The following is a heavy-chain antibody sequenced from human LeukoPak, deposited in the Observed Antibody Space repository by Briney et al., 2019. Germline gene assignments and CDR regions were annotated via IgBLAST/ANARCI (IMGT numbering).Heavy chain of an antibody. V-gene: IGHV4-59*01. D-gene: IGHD6-19*01. CDR2: IYYSGST. Sequence: PSETLSLTCTVSGGSISSYYWSWIRQPPGKGLEWIGYIYYSGSTNYNPSLKSRVTISVDTSKNQFSLKLSSMTAADTAVYYCARVVAVAGNGLWDYYYYYMDVWGKGTTVTVSS. CDR3: ARVVAVAGNGLWDYYYYYMDV. J-gene: IGHJ6*03. CDR1: GGSISSYY.